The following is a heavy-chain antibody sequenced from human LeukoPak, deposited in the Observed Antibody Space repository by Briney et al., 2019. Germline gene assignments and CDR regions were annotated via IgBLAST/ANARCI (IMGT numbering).Heavy chain of an antibody. Sequence: GGSLRLSCAASGFTVSTNYMSWVRQAPGKGLEWGSVIYSGGSTYYADSVKGRFTNSRDNSKNTLYLQMNSLRAEDTAVYYCARGRGTYYFDYWGQGTLVTVSS. V-gene: IGHV3-53*01. J-gene: IGHJ4*02. D-gene: IGHD3-10*01. CDR2: IYSGGST. CDR1: GFTVSTNY. CDR3: ARGRGTYYFDY.